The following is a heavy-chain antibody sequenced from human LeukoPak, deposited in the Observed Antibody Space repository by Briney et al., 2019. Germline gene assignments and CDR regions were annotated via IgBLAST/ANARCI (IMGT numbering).Heavy chain of an antibody. CDR2: IIPIFGTA. V-gene: IGHV1-69*05. CDR3: ARDRGVSGWRHRGFDY. CDR1: GYTFTGYY. J-gene: IGHJ4*02. D-gene: IGHD6-19*01. Sequence: SVKVSCKASGYTFTGYYMHWVRQAPGQGLEWMGRIIPIFGTANYAQKSQGRVTITTDESTSTAYMELSSLRSEDTAVYYCARDRGVSGWRHRGFDYWGQGTLVTVSS.